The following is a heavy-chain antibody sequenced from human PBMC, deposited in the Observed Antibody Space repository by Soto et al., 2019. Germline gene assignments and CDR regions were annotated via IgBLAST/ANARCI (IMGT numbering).Heavy chain of an antibody. D-gene: IGHD5-12*01. Sequence: TLSLTCTVSGGSISSGGYYWSWIRQHPGKGLEWIGYIYYSGSTYYNPSLKSRVTISVDTSKNQFSLKLSSVTAADTAVYYCARGSSGYDTNFDYWGQGTLVTVSS. CDR3: ARGSSGYDTNFDY. CDR2: IYYSGST. J-gene: IGHJ4*02. CDR1: GGSISSGGYY. V-gene: IGHV4-31*03.